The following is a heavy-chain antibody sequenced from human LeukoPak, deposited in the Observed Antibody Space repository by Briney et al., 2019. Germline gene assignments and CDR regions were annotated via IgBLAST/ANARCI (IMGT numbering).Heavy chain of an antibody. Sequence: SETLSLTCNVSGVATRSGDYYWSWIRQHPGKGLEWIGFIYDYSGNTYYNPSLKSRVTISVDTSKNQFSLKLSSVTAADTAVYYCARAPHYDSSGYNYDMYYFDYWGQGTLVTVSS. D-gene: IGHD3-22*01. V-gene: IGHV4-31*03. J-gene: IGHJ4*02. CDR2: IYDYSGNT. CDR3: ARAPHYDSSGYNYDMYYFDY. CDR1: GVATRSGDYY.